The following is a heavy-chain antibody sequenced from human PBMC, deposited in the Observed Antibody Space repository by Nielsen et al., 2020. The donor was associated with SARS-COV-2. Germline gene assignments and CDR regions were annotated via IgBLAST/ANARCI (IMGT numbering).Heavy chain of an antibody. CDR3: AREASGYDHYKYGMDV. CDR2: IYFTGRT. V-gene: IGHV4-31*01. Sequence: SETLSLTCTVSGASISSGGYFWSWIRQHPGKGLEWIGYIYFTGRTSCNPSLKSQVAMSVDTSKNQFSLDLKSVTAADTAVYYCAREASGYDHYKYGMDVWGLGATVTVSS. D-gene: IGHD5-12*01. J-gene: IGHJ6*02. CDR1: GASISSGGYF.